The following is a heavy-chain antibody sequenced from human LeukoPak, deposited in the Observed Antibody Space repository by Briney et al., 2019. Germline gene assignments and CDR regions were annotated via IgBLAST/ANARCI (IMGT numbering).Heavy chain of an antibody. J-gene: IGHJ6*03. D-gene: IGHD5-24*01. V-gene: IGHV4-59*01. CDR3: ARQRSYSYYMDV. Sequence: PSETLSLTCTVSGGSLSSYYWSWIRQPPGKGLEWIGYIYYSGSTNYNPSLKSRVTISVDTSKNQFSLTLSSATAADTAVYYCARQRSYSYYMDVWGRGTTVTVSS. CDR1: GGSLSSYY. CDR2: IYYSGST.